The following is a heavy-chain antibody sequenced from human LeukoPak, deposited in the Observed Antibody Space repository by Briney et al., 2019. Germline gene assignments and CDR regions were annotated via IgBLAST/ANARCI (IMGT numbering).Heavy chain of an antibody. D-gene: IGHD6-13*01. CDR2: IWYDGSNK. CDR3: ARPTIAAAGNFEY. J-gene: IGHJ4*02. CDR1: GFTLSSFG. V-gene: IGHV3-33*01. Sequence: GGSLRLSCAASGFTLSSFGMHWVRQAPGKGLEWVAVIWYDGSNKYYADSVKGRFTISRDNSKNTLYLQVNSLRAEDTAVYYCARPTIAAAGNFEYWGQGTLVTVSS.